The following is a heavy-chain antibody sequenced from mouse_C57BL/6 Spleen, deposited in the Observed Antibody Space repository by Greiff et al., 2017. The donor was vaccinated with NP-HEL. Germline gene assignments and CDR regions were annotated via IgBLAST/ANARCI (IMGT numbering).Heavy chain of an antibody. CDR3: ARSWNDYGYYAMDY. D-gene: IGHD2-4*01. CDR1: GYTFTSYW. Sequence: QVQLQQPGAELVMPGASVKLSCKASGYTFTSYWMHWVKQRPGQGLEWIGEIDPSDSYTNYNQKFKGKSTLTVDKSSSTAYMQLSILTSEDAAVYYCARSWNDYGYYAMDYWGQGTSVTVSS. CDR2: IDPSDSYT. V-gene: IGHV1-69*01. J-gene: IGHJ4*01.